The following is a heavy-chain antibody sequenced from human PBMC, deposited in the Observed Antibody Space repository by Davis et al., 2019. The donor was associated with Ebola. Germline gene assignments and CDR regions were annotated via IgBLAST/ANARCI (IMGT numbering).Heavy chain of an antibody. CDR3: ATEVEPHFPAFDS. CDR2: INPIFGVA. Sequence: AASVKVSCKASGGSLRGYALNWVRQAPGHGLEWMGDINPIFGVANYAQRFQGRATITADESTNTAYMELISLTSEDTAIYFCATEVEPHFPAFDSWGQGTLVTVSS. J-gene: IGHJ5*01. D-gene: IGHD5-24*01. CDR1: GGSLRGYA. V-gene: IGHV1-69*13.